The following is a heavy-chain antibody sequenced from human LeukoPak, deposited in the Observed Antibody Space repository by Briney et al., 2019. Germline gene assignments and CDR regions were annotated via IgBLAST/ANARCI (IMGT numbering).Heavy chain of an antibody. D-gene: IGHD1-14*01. Sequence: SETLSLTCTVSGGSNTKYYWSWILQPAEKGLESIGRVHSSGNTNYNPSLRSRVTMSADTSKNQFSLRLTSVTGADTAIYYCARDESESGNRHWYFNLWRRGTLVTVSS. V-gene: IGHV4-4*07. CDR1: GGSNTKYY. CDR2: VHSSGNT. CDR3: ARDESESGNRHWYFNL. J-gene: IGHJ2*01.